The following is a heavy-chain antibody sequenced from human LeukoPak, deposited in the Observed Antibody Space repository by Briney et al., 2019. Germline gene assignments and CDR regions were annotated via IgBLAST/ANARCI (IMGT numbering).Heavy chain of an antibody. CDR3: ASYPWSNDYGDYRIDY. CDR1: GGTFSSYA. V-gene: IGHV1-69*13. CDR2: IIPIFGTA. Sequence: ASVKLSCKASGGTFSSYAISWVRRAPGQGLEWMGGIIPIFGTANSAQKFQGRVTITADASTSTVYMELSSLRSEDTAVYYCASYPWSNDYGDYRIDYWGQGTLVTVSS. J-gene: IGHJ4*02. D-gene: IGHD4-17*01.